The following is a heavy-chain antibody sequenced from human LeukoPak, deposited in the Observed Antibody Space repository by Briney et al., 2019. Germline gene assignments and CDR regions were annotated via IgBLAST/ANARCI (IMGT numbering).Heavy chain of an antibody. CDR1: EFTFGSYW. CDR2: IKQDGSEK. V-gene: IGHV3-7*01. D-gene: IGHD5-18*01. J-gene: IGHJ5*02. CDR3: ARDYRYSYGVDR. Sequence: GGSLRLSCAASEFTFGSYWMTWVRQAPGKGLEWVANIKQDGSEKYYVDSVKGRFTISRDNAKNSLYLQMSSLRAEDTAVYYCARDYRYSYGVDRWGQGTLVTVSS.